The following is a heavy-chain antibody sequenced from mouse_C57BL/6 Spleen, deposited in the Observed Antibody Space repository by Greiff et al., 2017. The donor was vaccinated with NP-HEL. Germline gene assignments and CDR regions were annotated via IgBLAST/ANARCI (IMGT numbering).Heavy chain of an antibody. CDR2: IYPSDSET. V-gene: IGHV1-61*01. Sequence: QVQLQQPGAELVRPGSSVKLSCKASGYTFTSYWMDWVKQRPGQGLEWIGNIYPSDSETHYNQKFKDKATLTVDKSSSTAYMQLSSLTSEDSAVYYYARFGRDYAMDYWGQGTSVTVSS. CDR3: ARFGRDYAMDY. J-gene: IGHJ4*01. CDR1: GYTFTSYW.